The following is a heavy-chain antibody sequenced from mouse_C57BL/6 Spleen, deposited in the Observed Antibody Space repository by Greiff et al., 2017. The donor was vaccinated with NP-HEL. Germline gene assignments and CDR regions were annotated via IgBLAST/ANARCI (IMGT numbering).Heavy chain of an antibody. CDR3: ARLYGRSYYYSMDY. V-gene: IGHV1-50*01. J-gene: IGHJ4*01. D-gene: IGHD1-1*01. CDR1: GYTFTSYW. CDR2: IDPSDSYT. Sequence: QVQLQQPGAELVKPGASVKLSCKASGYTFTSYWMQWVKQRPGQGLEWIGEIDPSDSYTNYNQKFKGKATLTVDTSYSTAYMQLSSLTSEDSAVYYFARLYGRSYYYSMDYWGQGTSVTVSS.